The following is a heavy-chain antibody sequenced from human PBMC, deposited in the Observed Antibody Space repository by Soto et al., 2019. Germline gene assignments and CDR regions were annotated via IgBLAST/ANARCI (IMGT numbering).Heavy chain of an antibody. J-gene: IGHJ4*02. D-gene: IGHD2-15*01. CDR1: GYNFTGFH. CDR3: AKRLPTDF. V-gene: IGHV1-2*02. Sequence: ASVKVSCRDSGYNFTGFHLFWVRQAPGQGLESVGWIDPNNGATSYAQTFQGRVTQTRDTSMRTAYMDIGRLTSDETAMYYCAKRLPTDFWGQGTQVTVS. CDR2: IDPNNGAT.